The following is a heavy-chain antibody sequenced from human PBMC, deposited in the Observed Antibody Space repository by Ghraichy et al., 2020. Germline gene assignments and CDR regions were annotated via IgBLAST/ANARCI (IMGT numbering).Heavy chain of an antibody. CDR2: INHSGST. V-gene: IGHV4-34*01. CDR3: ARGGNSYGTGRLDYYYYMDV. D-gene: IGHD5-18*01. Sequence: SETLSLTCAVYGGSFSGYYWSWIRQPPGKGLEWIGEINHSGSTNYNPSLKSRVTISVDTSKNQFSLKLSSVTAADTAVYYCARGGNSYGTGRLDYYYYMDVWGKGTTVTVSS. J-gene: IGHJ6*03. CDR1: GGSFSGYY.